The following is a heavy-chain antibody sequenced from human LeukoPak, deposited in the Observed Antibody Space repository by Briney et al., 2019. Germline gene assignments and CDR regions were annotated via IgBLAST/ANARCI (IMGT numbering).Heavy chain of an antibody. CDR3: ARLDRITGTDDY. D-gene: IGHD1-20*01. V-gene: IGHV3-66*01. J-gene: IGHJ4*02. Sequence: GGSLRLSCAASGFTVSSNYMSWVRQAPGKGLEWVSVIYSGGSTYYADSVKGRFTISRDNSKNTLHLQMNSLRAEDTAVYYCARLDRITGTDDYWGQGTLVTVSS. CDR1: GFTVSSNY. CDR2: IYSGGST.